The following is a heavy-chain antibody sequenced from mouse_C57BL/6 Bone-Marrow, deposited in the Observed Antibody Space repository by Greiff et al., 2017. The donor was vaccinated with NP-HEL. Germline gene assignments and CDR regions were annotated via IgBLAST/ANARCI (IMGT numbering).Heavy chain of an antibody. J-gene: IGHJ3*01. V-gene: IGHV1-9*01. Sequence: VQLQESGAELMKPGASVKLSCTATGYTFTGYWIAWVKQRPGHGLEWIGDIFPGSGSTNYNEKFKSKATFTADTSSNTAYMQLSSLTTEESAIYYGARRLVGAWGAYWGQGTLVSVSA. D-gene: IGHD1-1*02. CDR1: GYTFTGYW. CDR2: IFPGSGST. CDR3: ARRLVGAWGAY.